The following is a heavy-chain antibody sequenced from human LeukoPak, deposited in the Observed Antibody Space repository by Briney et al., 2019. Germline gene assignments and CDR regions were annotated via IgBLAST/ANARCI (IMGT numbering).Heavy chain of an antibody. CDR2: INPSGGST. CDR1: AYTFTSYY. Sequence: ASPRFSCNASAYTFTSYYMHWVGHAPRQGLEWMGIINPSGGSTSYAQKFQGRVTMTWDMSTSTVYMELSSLRSEETAVYYCARGGGDIVVVPAAIFYWGQGTLVTVSS. D-gene: IGHD2-2*01. V-gene: IGHV1-46*01. CDR3: ARGGGDIVVVPAAIFY. J-gene: IGHJ4*02.